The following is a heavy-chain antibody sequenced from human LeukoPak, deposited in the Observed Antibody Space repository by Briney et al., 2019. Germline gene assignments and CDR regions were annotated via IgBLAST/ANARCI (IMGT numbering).Heavy chain of an antibody. J-gene: IGHJ4*02. CDR1: GFTFKRFN. CDR2: VEDDESSD. V-gene: IGHV3-30*02. Sequence: GGSLTLSCERSGFTFKRFNTLWPRRAPGKGLEWVAFVEDDESSDSYADSVKGRFTISRDNSKITVYLQMNSLRHEDTAVYYCVTDCRTYMFDYWGQGILVTVSS. D-gene: IGHD3/OR15-3a*01. CDR3: VTDCRTYMFDY.